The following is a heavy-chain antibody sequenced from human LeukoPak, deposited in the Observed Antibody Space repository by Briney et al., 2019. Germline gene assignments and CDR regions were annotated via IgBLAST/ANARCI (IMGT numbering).Heavy chain of an antibody. V-gene: IGHV4-34*01. Sequence: SETLSLTCAVYGGSFSGYYWSWIRQPPGKGLEWIGEINHSGSTNYNPSLKSRVTISVDTSKNQFSLKLCSVTAADTAVYYCAREGIACGGDCYSIPYWGQGTLVTVSS. CDR2: INHSGST. CDR3: AREGIACGGDCYSIPY. J-gene: IGHJ4*02. D-gene: IGHD2-21*02. CDR1: GGSFSGYY.